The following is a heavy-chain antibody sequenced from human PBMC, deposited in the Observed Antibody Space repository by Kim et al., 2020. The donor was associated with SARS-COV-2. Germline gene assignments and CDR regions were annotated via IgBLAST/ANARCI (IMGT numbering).Heavy chain of an antibody. CDR2: ISSSSSYI. J-gene: IGHJ6*02. D-gene: IGHD3-3*01. CDR3: ARGGTYYDFWSGYLDPRWFADGMDV. V-gene: IGHV3-21*01. CDR1: GFTFSSYS. Sequence: GGSLRLSCAASGFTFSSYSMNWVRQAPGKGLEWVSSISSSSSYIYYTDSVKGRFTISRDNAKNSLYLQMNSLRAEDTAVYYCARGGTYYDFWSGYLDPRWFADGMDVWGQGTTVTVSS.